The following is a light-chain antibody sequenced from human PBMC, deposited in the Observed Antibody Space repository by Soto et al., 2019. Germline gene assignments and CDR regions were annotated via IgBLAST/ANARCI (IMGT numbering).Light chain of an antibody. CDR1: QSISSY. CDR3: QQYHSYWT. V-gene: IGKV1-5*01. J-gene: IGKJ1*01. CDR2: DAS. Sequence: DIQMTQSPSSLSASVGDRVTITCRASQSISSYLNWYQQKPGKAPKLLINDASNLESGVPQRFSGSGSGTEFTLTISSLQTDDFSTYYCQQYHSYWTFGQGTNVDIK.